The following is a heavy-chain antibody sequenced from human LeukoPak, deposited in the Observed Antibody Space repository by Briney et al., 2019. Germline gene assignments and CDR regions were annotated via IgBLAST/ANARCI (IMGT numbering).Heavy chain of an antibody. Sequence: GGALRLSCPASRFTFIVFWMLWVRQAPGQERVWVSHISHDGRSTNYADSVKGRFTITRDNARNTLYLQLNSLTAEDTAVYYCAMGYKSAYSWDYWGQGTLVTVSS. CDR1: RFTFIVFW. J-gene: IGHJ4*02. CDR2: ISHDGRST. CDR3: AMGYKSAYSWDY. V-gene: IGHV3-74*01. D-gene: IGHD5-18*01.